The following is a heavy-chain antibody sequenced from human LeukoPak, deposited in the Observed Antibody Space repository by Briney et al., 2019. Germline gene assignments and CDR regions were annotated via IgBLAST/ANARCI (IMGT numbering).Heavy chain of an antibody. CDR1: GFNIKDFA. D-gene: IGHD5-12*01. CDR3: VKERVDYLDTGVLIRVNAFDI. V-gene: IGHV3-9*01. CDR2: DSWASTDR. Sequence: GRSLRLSCAASGFNIKDFAMHWVRQVPGQGLEWVSGDSWASTDRVYADSVQGRFTISREDANNSLYLQMDSLRVEDTALYYCVKERVDYLDTGVLIRVNAFDIWGPGTMVTVSS. J-gene: IGHJ3*02.